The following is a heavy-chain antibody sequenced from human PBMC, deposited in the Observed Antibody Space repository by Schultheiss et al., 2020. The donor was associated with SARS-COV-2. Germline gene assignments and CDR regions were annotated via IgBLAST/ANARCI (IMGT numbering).Heavy chain of an antibody. Sequence: GESLKISCAASGFPFSNYAMTWIRQAPGKGLEGVAAISASAFSTYYADSMKGRFTVSRDNSKSTLYLQLNSLRGEDTAVYYCVRGSNDWYGIDYWGQGTLVTVSS. V-gene: IGHV3-23*01. J-gene: IGHJ4*02. CDR3: VRGSNDWYGIDY. CDR1: GFPFSNYA. CDR2: ISASAFST. D-gene: IGHD6-19*01.